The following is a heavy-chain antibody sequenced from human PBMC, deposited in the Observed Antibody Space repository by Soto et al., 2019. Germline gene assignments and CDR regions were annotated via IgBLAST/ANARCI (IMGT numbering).Heavy chain of an antibody. J-gene: IGHJ4*02. Sequence: PGGSLRLSCAVFGFTFSNYKMSWVRQAPGKGLEWVSSVSSTSGYIYYGDSVEGRFTISRDNAKNSLYLQMNSLRAEDTAVYYCARANVDTSVVNEYYFDYWGQGTLVTVSS. CDR1: GFTFSNYK. V-gene: IGHV3-21*01. D-gene: IGHD5-18*01. CDR2: VSSTSGYI. CDR3: ARANVDTSVVNEYYFDY.